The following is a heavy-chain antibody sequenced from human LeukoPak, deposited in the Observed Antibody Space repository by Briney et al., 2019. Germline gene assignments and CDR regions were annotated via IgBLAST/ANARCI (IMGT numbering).Heavy chain of an antibody. CDR3: ARVSRIAYSSTWYLDF. CDR2: IYTSSAYI. Sequence: GGSLRLSCAASGFTFSSYAMNWVRQAPGKGLEWVSSIYTSSAYIYYADSVKGRFTISRDNAKNSLNLQMSSLRAEDTAVYYCARVSRIAYSSTWYLDFWGQGTLVTVSS. CDR1: GFTFSSYA. J-gene: IGHJ4*02. D-gene: IGHD6-13*01. V-gene: IGHV3-21*01.